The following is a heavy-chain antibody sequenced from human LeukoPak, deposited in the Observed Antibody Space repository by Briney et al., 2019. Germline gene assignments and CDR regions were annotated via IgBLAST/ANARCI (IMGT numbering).Heavy chain of an antibody. CDR1: GGTFSSYA. V-gene: IGHV1-69*05. Sequence: ASVKVSCKASGGTFSSYAISWVRQAPGQGLEWMGGIIPIFGTANYAQKFQGRVTITTDESTSTAYMELSSLRSEDTAVYYCARGARFDGSGSYFDYWGQGTLVTVSS. CDR3: ARGARFDGSGSYFDY. CDR2: IIPIFGTA. J-gene: IGHJ4*02. D-gene: IGHD3-10*01.